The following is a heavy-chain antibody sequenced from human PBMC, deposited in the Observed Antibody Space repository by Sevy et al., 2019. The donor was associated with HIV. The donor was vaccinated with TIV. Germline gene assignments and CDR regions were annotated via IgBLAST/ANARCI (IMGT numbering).Heavy chain of an antibody. Sequence: ASVKVSCKASGYTFTGYYMHWVRQAPGQGLEWMGRINPNSGGTNYAQKFQGRVTMTRDTSISTAYMELSRLGSDDTAVYYCARESRGYYYGMDVWGQGTTVTVS. D-gene: IGHD3-10*01. CDR3: ARESRGYYYGMDV. CDR2: INPNSGGT. V-gene: IGHV1-2*06. CDR1: GYTFTGYY. J-gene: IGHJ6*02.